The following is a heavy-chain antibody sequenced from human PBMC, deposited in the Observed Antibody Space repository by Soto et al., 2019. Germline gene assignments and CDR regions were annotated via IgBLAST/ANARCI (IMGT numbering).Heavy chain of an antibody. CDR2: IKSKTDGGTT. CDR1: GFTFSNAW. J-gene: IGHJ6*02. V-gene: IGHV3-15*07. D-gene: IGHD6-19*01. Sequence: EVQLVESGGGLVKPGGSLRLSCAASGFTFSNAWMNWVRQAPGKGLEWVGRIKSKTDGGTTDYAAPVKGRFTISRDDSKNTLYLQMNSLKTEDTAVYYCTTLAGAYYYYYGMDVWGQGTPVTVSS. CDR3: TTLAGAYYYYYGMDV.